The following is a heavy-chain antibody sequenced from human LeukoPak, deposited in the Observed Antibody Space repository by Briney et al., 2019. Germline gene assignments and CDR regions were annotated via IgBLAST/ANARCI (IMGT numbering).Heavy chain of an antibody. CDR1: GFTFSSYS. Sequence: PGGALRLSCAASGFTFSSYSMNWVGQAPGKGVEGVSYISSSSSTIYYADSVKGRFTISRENAKKSLYVQMKRLRGEDTAVYYCARDFSGFYSGPDAFDIWGQGTMVTVSS. V-gene: IGHV3-48*01. CDR3: ARDFSGFYSGPDAFDI. J-gene: IGHJ3*02. D-gene: IGHD2/OR15-2a*01. CDR2: ISSSSSTI.